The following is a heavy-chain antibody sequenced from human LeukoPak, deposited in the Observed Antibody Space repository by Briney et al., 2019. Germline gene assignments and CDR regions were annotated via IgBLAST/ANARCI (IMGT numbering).Heavy chain of an antibody. D-gene: IGHD3-22*01. CDR2: ISYDGSNK. Sequence: PGRSLRLSCAASGFTFSSYAMHWVRQAPGKGLEWVAVISYDGSNKYYADSVKGRFTISRDNSKNTLYLQMNSLRSDDTAVYYCAREHYYDSSGYYHGKYYFDYWGQGTLVTVSS. J-gene: IGHJ4*02. CDR1: GFTFSSYA. CDR3: AREHYYDSSGYYHGKYYFDY. V-gene: IGHV3-30*04.